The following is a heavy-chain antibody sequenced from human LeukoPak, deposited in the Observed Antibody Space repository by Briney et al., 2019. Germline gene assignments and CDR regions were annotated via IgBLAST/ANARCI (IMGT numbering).Heavy chain of an antibody. J-gene: IGHJ6*02. Sequence: GGSLRLSCAASGFTFSSYAMSWVRQAPGKGLEWVSDISGIGGSTYYADSVKGRFTISGDNSKNTLYLQMNSLRAEDTAVYYCAKDKPNSNAYGMDVWGQGTTVTVYS. CDR2: ISGIGGST. CDR3: AKDKPNSNAYGMDV. CDR1: GFTFSSYA. D-gene: IGHD4-11*01. V-gene: IGHV3-23*01.